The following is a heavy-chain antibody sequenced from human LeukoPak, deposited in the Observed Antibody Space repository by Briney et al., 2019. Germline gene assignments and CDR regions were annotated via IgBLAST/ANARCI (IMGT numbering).Heavy chain of an antibody. J-gene: IGHJ4*02. V-gene: IGHV3-30*02. D-gene: IGHD3-3*01. CDR2: IRYDGSNK. CDR1: GFTFGSYG. CDR3: ARSARLMKGVVEVTALDD. Sequence: GGSLRLSCAASGFTFGSYGMHWVRQAPGKGLEWVAFIRYDGSNKYYADSVKGRFTISRDNAKDSVYLEMNSLRADDTAVYYCARSARLMKGVVEVTALDDWGQGTLVTVSS.